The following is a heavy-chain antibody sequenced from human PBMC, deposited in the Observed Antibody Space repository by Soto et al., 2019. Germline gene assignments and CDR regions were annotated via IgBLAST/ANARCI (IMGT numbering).Heavy chain of an antibody. CDR1: GFTFSRSG. J-gene: IGHJ4*01. CDR2: IGGSGGGT. CDR3: AKTGYCSGGSCHYIDY. V-gene: IGHV3-23*01. D-gene: IGHD2-15*01. Sequence: EVQLLESGGGLVQPGGSLRLSCAASGFTFSRSGMNWVRQAPGMGLEWVSGIGGSGGGTYYADFVKGRFSIFRDDSKDMLYLQMNSLRVEDTAVYYCAKTGYCSGGSCHYIDYWGYGTLVTVSS.